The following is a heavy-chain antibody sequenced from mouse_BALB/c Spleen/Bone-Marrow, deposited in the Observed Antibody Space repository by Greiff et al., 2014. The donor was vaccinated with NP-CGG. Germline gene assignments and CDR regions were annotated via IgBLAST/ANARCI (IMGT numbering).Heavy chain of an antibody. CDR1: GYFFTAYY. CDR3: GRGSDYFAH. D-gene: IGHD2-4*01. V-gene: IGHV1-37*01. J-gene: IGHJ3*01. CDR2: INSYNGDI. Sequence: EVKLKQSGPEEVKPGASVKISCKASGYFFTAYYTNWVKESHGKSLEWIGRINSYNGDILYNQKFKDKATLTVDKSSSTAHMELLSLTSEDSAVYYCGRGSDYFAHWGQGTLVTVSP.